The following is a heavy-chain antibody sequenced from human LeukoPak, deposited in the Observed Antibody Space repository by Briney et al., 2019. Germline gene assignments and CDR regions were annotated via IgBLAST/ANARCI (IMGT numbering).Heavy chain of an antibody. J-gene: IGHJ4*02. CDR3: ASTMITFGGVIARFDY. V-gene: IGHV3-23*01. CDR1: GFTFSSYA. Sequence: PGGSPRLSCAASGFTFSSYAMSWVRQAPGKGLEWVSAISGSGGSTYYADSVKGRFTISRDSSKNTLYLQMNSLRAQDTAVYYCASTMITFGGVIARFDYWGQGTLVTVSS. CDR2: ISGSGGST. D-gene: IGHD3-16*02.